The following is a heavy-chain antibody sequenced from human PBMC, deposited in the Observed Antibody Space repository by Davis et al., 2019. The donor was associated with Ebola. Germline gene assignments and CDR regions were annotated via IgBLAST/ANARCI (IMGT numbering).Heavy chain of an antibody. CDR3: ARGRGYGDYDDYYYYYGMDV. CDR1: GGSISSSSYY. V-gene: IGHV4-39*07. Sequence: SETLSLTCTVSGGSISSSSYYWGWIRQPPGKGLEWIWSIYYSGSTYYNPSLKSRVTISVDTSKNQFSLKLSSVTAADTAVYYCARGRGYGDYDDYYYYYGMDVWGQGTTVTVSS. J-gene: IGHJ6*02. CDR2: IYYSGST. D-gene: IGHD4-17*01.